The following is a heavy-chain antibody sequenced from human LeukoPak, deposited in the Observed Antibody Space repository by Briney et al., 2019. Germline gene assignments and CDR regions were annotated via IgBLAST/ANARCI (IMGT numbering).Heavy chain of an antibody. D-gene: IGHD3-10*01. J-gene: IGHJ4*02. CDR1: GGSISSYY. Sequence: SETLSLTCTVSGGSISSYYWSWMRQPAGKGLEWIARIYSSGSTNYNPSLKSRVTMSVDTSKNQFSLKLTSVTAADTAVYYCARGVYGSGDYWGQGTLVTVSS. CDR3: ARGVYGSGDY. CDR2: IYSSGST. V-gene: IGHV4-4*07.